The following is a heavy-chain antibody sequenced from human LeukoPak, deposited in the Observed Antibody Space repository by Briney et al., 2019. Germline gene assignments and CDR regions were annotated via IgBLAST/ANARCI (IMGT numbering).Heavy chain of an antibody. CDR2: IYSGGST. Sequence: GGSLRLSCAASGFTVSSNYMSWVRQAPGKGLEWVSVIYSGGSTYYADSVKGRFTISRDNSKNTLYLQMNSLRAEDTAVYYCASDLEYSSSPGYYYMDVWGKGTTVTVSS. CDR1: GFTVSSNY. V-gene: IGHV3-53*01. D-gene: IGHD6-6*01. J-gene: IGHJ6*03. CDR3: ASDLEYSSSPGYYYMDV.